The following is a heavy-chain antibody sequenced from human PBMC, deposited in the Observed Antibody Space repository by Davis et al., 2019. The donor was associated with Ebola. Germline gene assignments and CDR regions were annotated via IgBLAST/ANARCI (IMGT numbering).Heavy chain of an antibody. J-gene: IGHJ6*02. CDR1: GGSISSYY. CDR3: AIRNYDFWSGYYYYYYGMDV. V-gene: IGHV4-34*01. Sequence: MPGGSLRLSCTVSGGSISSYYWSWIRQPPGKGLEWIGEINHSGSTNYNPSLKSRVTISVDTSKNQFSLKLSSVTAADTAVYYCAIRNYDFWSGYYYYYYGMDVWGQGTTVTVSS. D-gene: IGHD3-3*01. CDR2: INHSGST.